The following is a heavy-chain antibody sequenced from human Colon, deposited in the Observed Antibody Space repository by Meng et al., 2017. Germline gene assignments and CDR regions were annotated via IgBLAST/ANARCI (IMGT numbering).Heavy chain of an antibody. V-gene: IGHV4-31*03. CDR2: IFYTGSA. D-gene: IGHD2-8*02. CDR1: GLSIGTTGDY. CDR3: ARADCTAGICYQFDN. J-gene: IGHJ4*02. Sequence: QVQPQESGPGLVKPSQPLSLTRNVSGLSIGTTGDYWTWIRQRPGKGLEWIGKIFYTGSAHYNPSLKTRAAMSVDRSKNQFSLKLNSVTAADTAVYYCARADCTAGICYQFDNWGQGTLVTVSS.